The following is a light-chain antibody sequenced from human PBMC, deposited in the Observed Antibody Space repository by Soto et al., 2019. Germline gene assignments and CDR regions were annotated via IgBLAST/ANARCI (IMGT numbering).Light chain of an antibody. CDR1: ERVSGSY. Sequence: VLTQSPDTLSLSPGERATLSCRASERVSGSYLAWYQQKFGQAPRLLLSATSRRAAGIPDRFSGSGSGTDFTLTISRVEPDDFGVYYCQQFGTSPPKTVGQGTKLEI. J-gene: IGKJ2*01. V-gene: IGKV3-20*01. CDR3: QQFGTSPPKT. CDR2: ATS.